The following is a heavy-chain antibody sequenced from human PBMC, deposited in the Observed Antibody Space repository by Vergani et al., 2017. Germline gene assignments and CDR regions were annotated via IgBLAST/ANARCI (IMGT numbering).Heavy chain of an antibody. CDR1: GFTFSSYG. V-gene: IGHV3-33*01. J-gene: IGHJ4*02. D-gene: IGHD4-23*01. Sequence: QVQLVESGGGVVQPGRSLRLSCAASGFTFSSYGMHWVRQAPGKGLEWVAVIWYDGTNKYYGDSVKGRFTISRDNSKNTLYLQMNSRRAEDTAVYYCARGGATVVTPAVVDHWGQGTLVTVSS. CDR3: ARGGATVVTPAVVDH. CDR2: IWYDGTNK.